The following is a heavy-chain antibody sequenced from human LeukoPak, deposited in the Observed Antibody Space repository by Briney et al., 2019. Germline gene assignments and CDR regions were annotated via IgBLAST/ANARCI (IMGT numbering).Heavy chain of an antibody. V-gene: IGHV3-33*06. J-gene: IGHJ4*02. CDR1: GFTFSSYG. D-gene: IGHD3-10*01. CDR2: IWYDGSNK. Sequence: GGSLRLSCAASGFTFSSYGMHWVRQAPGKGLEWVAVIWYDGSNKYYADSVKGRFTISRDNSKNTLYLQMNSLRAEDKAVYYCAKEEYYYGSGSYYNFDYWGQGTLVTVSS. CDR3: AKEEYYYGSGSYYNFDY.